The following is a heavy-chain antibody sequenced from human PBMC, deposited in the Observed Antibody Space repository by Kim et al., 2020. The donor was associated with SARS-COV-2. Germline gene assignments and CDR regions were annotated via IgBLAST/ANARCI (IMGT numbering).Heavy chain of an antibody. CDR2: IYYSGST. J-gene: IGHJ3*02. Sequence: SETLSLTCTVSGGSISSYYWSWIRQPPGKGLEWIGYIYYSGSTNYNPSLKSRVTISVDTSKNQFSLKLSSVTAADTAVYYCARHVLQGYYGSAPGGAFDIWGQGTMVTVSS. D-gene: IGHD3-10*01. CDR1: GGSISSYY. V-gene: IGHV4-59*08. CDR3: ARHVLQGYYGSAPGGAFDI.